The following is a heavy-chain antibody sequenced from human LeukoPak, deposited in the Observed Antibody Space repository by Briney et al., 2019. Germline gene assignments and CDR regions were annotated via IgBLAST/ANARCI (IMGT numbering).Heavy chain of an antibody. CDR2: IYYSGST. J-gene: IGHJ6*02. Sequence: SETLSLTCTVSGGSISSYYWSWIRQPPGKGLEWIGNIYYSGSTNYNPSLQSRVTISVDTSKNQFSLKLSSVTAADTAVYYCARQLSYGMDVWGQGTTVAISS. CDR3: ARQLSYGMDV. V-gene: IGHV4-59*08. CDR1: GGSISSYY.